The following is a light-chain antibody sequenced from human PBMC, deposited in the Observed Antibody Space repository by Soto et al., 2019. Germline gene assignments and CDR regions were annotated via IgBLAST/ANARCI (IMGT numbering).Light chain of an antibody. V-gene: IGKV1-5*03. CDR1: QSISSW. CDR2: KAS. Sequence: DSQTTQSPSTLSASVGDRVTITCRASQSISSWLAWYQQKPGKAPKLLIYKASSLESGVPSRFSGSGSGAEFTLTISSLQPDDFATYYCQQYNSYPSTFGQGTKVDIK. J-gene: IGKJ1*01. CDR3: QQYNSYPST.